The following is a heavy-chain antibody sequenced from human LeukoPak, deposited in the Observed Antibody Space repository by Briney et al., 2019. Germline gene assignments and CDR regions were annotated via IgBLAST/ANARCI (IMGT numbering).Heavy chain of an antibody. CDR1: GGSFSGYY. V-gene: IGHV4-34*01. Sequence: SETLSLTCAVYGGSFSGYYWSWIRQPPGKGLEWIGEINHSGGTNYNPSLKSRVTISVDKSKNQFSLKLSSVTAADTAVYYCASGYSGSYYEAYYFDYWGQGTLVTVSS. CDR2: INHSGGT. CDR3: ASGYSGSYYEAYYFDY. D-gene: IGHD1-26*01. J-gene: IGHJ4*02.